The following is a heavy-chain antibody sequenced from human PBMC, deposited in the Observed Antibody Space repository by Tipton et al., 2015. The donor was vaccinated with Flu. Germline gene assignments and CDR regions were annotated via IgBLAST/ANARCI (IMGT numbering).Heavy chain of an antibody. Sequence: TLSLTCAVSGDSIRNDYYWGWIRQPPEKGLEWIGTIYHSGTTYYNPSLKSRVTISVDTSKNQFSLDLSSVTAADMAIYYCARLVSGGWYAVPDFWGRGTLVTISS. CDR2: IYHSGTT. D-gene: IGHD6-19*01. CDR3: ARLVSGGWYAVPDF. V-gene: IGHV4-38-2*01. J-gene: IGHJ4*02. CDR1: GDSIRNDYY.